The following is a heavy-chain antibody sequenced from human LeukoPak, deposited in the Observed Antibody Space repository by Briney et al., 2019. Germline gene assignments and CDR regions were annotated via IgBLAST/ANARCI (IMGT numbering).Heavy chain of an antibody. CDR1: GDTLTELS. J-gene: IGHJ1*01. V-gene: IGHV1-24*01. CDR2: FDPEEGET. D-gene: IGHD3-16*01. Sequence: ASVKVSCKLSGDTLTELSMHWVRQSTGKGLEWMGGFDPEEGETIYAQRFQGRVTMTEDTVTDTAHMELSSLTSEDTAVYYCATAGIILDTGAEFLLHWGQGTLVAVSS. CDR3: ATAGIILDTGAEFLLH.